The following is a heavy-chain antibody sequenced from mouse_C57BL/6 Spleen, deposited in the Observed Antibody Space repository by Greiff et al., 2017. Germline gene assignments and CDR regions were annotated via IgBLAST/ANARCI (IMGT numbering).Heavy chain of an antibody. D-gene: IGHD2-12*01. CDR1: GYSFTSYY. Sequence: QVQLQQSGPELVKPGASVKISCKASGYSFTSYYIHWVKQRPGQGLEWIGWIYPGSGNTKYNEKFKGKATLTADTSSITAYMQLSNLTSEDSAVYSCARGPPTISSYYYAMGYWGQGASVTVSS. J-gene: IGHJ4*01. V-gene: IGHV1-66*01. CDR3: ARGPPTISSYYYAMGY. CDR2: IYPGSGNT.